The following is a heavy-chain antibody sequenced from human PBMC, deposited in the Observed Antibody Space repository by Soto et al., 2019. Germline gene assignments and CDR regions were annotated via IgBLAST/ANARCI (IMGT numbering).Heavy chain of an antibody. CDR1: GFSFTISGMC. D-gene: IGHD3-10*01. Sequence: GSGPTLVNPTQTLTLTCTFSGFSFTISGMCVSWIRQPPGKALEWLALIDWDDDKFYVTSLKTRLTISRDTSKNQVVLTMTNMDPLDTATYYCARNFYDTGNYYARLDYWGPGTLVTVSS. J-gene: IGHJ4*02. CDR2: IDWDDDK. V-gene: IGHV2-70*01. CDR3: ARNFYDTGNYYARLDY.